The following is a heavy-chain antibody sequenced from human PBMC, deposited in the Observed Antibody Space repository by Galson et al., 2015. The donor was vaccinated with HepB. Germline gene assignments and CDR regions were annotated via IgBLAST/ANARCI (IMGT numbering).Heavy chain of an antibody. CDR2: ISYDGSNK. CDR3: AKDGGYRFASGSSHCEY. V-gene: IGHV3-30*18. Sequence: SLRLSCAASGFTFSNYGMHWVRQAPGKGLEWVAVISYDGSNKYYADSVKGRFTISRDNSKNTLFLQVSSLTFDDTAVYYCAKDGGYRFASGSSHCEYWGQGTLVTVSS. J-gene: IGHJ4*02. D-gene: IGHD3-10*01. CDR1: GFTFSNYG.